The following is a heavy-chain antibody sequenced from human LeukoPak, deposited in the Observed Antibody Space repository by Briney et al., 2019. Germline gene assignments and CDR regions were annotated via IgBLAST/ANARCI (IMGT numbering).Heavy chain of an antibody. Sequence: SETLSLTCADYGGSFSGYFWSWIRQTLGGGLEWVGQINHSGSTNYNPSLKSLVTISVDTSKNQFCLKLSSVTAADTAVYYCARAPDFDFWSGYYGSPYYYYYMDVWGKGTTVTVSS. CDR3: ARAPDFDFWSGYYGSPYYYYYMDV. CDR1: GGSFSGYF. J-gene: IGHJ6*03. D-gene: IGHD3-3*01. CDR2: INHSGST. V-gene: IGHV4-34*01.